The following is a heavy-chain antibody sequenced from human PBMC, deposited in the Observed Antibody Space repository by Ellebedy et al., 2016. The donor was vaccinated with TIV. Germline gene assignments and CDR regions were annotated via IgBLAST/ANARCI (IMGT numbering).Heavy chain of an antibody. CDR1: GFTFSSNW. CDR3: ARLRYFGSGSYSDY. Sequence: PGGSLRLSCAASGFTFSSNWLSWVRPAPGKGLALVAKIKEDGSLKYYVDAVKGRFAISRDNAKNSLYLQMNSLRAGDTAIYYCARLRYFGSGSYSDYWGQGTLVTVSS. V-gene: IGHV3-7*03. J-gene: IGHJ4*02. D-gene: IGHD3-10*01. CDR2: IKEDGSLK.